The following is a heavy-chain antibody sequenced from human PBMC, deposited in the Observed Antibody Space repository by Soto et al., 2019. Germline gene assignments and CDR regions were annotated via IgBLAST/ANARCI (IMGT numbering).Heavy chain of an antibody. V-gene: IGHV3-30*18. J-gene: IGHJ6*02. CDR2: ISYDGSNK. CDR1: GFTFSSYG. D-gene: IGHD4-17*01. Sequence: GGSLRLSCAASGFTFSSYGMHWVRQAPGKGLEWVAVISYDGSNKYYADSVKGRFTISRDNSKNTLYLQMNSLRAEDTAVYYCAKRDMTTGDSYYYYGMDVWGQGTTVTVSS. CDR3: AKRDMTTGDSYYYYGMDV.